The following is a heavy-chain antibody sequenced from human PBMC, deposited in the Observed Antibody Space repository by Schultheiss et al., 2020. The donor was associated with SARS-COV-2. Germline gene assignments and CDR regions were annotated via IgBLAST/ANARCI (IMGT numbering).Heavy chain of an antibody. CDR1: GYTFTSYD. CDR3: ARSAVAGKNGMDV. Sequence: ASVKVSCKASGYTFTSYDINWVRQATGQGLEWMGWISAYNGNTNYAQKFQGRVTMTRNTSISTAYMELSSLRSEDTAVYYCARSAVAGKNGMDVWGQGTTVTVSS. V-gene: IGHV1-8*01. J-gene: IGHJ6*02. CDR2: ISAYNGNT. D-gene: IGHD6-19*01.